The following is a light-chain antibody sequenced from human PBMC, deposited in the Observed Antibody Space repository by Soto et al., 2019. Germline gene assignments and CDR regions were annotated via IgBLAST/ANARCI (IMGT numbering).Light chain of an antibody. CDR1: QGISSY. Sequence: DIQLTQSPSFLSASVGDTFTITCRASQGISSYLAWYQQKPGKAPELLIYAASTLQSGVPSRFSGSGSGTEFTHTISSLQPEDFATYYCQHIHSHPYTFGQGTKLEIK. CDR2: AAS. CDR3: QHIHSHPYT. V-gene: IGKV1-9*01. J-gene: IGKJ2*01.